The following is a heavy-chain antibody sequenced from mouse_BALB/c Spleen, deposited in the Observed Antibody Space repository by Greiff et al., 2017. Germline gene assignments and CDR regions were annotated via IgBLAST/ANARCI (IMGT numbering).Heavy chain of an antibody. J-gene: IGHJ2*01. CDR1: GFAFSSYD. CDR3: ARRDYYGSSY. D-gene: IGHD1-1*01. V-gene: IGHV5-12-1*01. Sequence: DVMLVESGGGLVKPGGSLKLSCAASGFAFSSYDMSWVRQTPEKRLEWVAYISSGGGSTYYPDTVKGRFTISRDNAKNTLYLQMSSLKSEDTAMYYCARRDYYGSSYWGQGTTLTVSS. CDR2: ISSGGGST.